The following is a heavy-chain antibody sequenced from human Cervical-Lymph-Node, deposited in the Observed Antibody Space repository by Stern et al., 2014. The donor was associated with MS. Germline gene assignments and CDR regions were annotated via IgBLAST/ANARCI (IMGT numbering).Heavy chain of an antibody. J-gene: IGHJ4*02. V-gene: IGHV1-69*06. CDR2: LAPVIGTT. CDR1: GDTFSSYA. D-gene: IGHD1-26*01. Sequence: VQLVQSGAEVKKPGSSVKGSCKASGDTFSSYAINWVRQVPGQGLEWMGGLAPVIGTTTYAHYFQGRCTITADKSTHTAYMELMTLRSEYTAVYYCARGVGLVGYFDYWGQGTLFSVSS. CDR3: ARGVGLVGYFDY.